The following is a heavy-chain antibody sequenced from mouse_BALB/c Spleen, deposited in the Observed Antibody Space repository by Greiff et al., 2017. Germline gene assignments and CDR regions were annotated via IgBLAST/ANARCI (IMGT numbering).Heavy chain of an antibody. CDR2: INPYNDGT. CDR1: GYTFTSYV. CDR3: ASRAYGSSYVWIFFDY. J-gene: IGHJ2*01. D-gene: IGHD1-1*01. Sequence: VQLQQSGPELVKPGASVTMSCKASGYTFTSYVMHWVKQKPGQGLEWIGYINPYNDGTKYNEKFKGKATLTSDKSSSTAYVELSSLTSEDSAVYYCASRAYGSSYVWIFFDYWGQGTTLTVSS. V-gene: IGHV1-14*01.